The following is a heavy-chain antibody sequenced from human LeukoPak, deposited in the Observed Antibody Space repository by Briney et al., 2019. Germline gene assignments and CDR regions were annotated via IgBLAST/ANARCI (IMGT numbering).Heavy chain of an antibody. CDR1: GGTFSSYA. V-gene: IGHV1-69*05. CDR2: IIPIFGTA. D-gene: IGHD2-21*02. CDR3: ARDRGHSGYDWGGCGGDCYSLGY. Sequence: ASVKVSCKASGGTFSSYAISWVRQAPGQGLEWMGRIIPIFGTATYAQKFQGRVTITTDESTSTAYMELSSLRSEDTAVYYCARDRGHSGYDWGGCGGDCYSLGYWGQGTLVTVSS. J-gene: IGHJ4*02.